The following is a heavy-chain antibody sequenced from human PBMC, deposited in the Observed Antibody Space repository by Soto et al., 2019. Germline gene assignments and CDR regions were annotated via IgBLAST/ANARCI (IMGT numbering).Heavy chain of an antibody. Sequence: EVQLVESGGGLVQPGGSLRLSCAASGFTFSSYWMNWVRQAPGKGLEWVANIKQDGTEKYYVDSVKDRFTISRDNAKGSRHLQLNGLRADATAVYYCAGGTGWFIVDWGRGPLVTVSS. D-gene: IGHD6-19*01. CDR2: IKQDGTEK. V-gene: IGHV3-7*02. J-gene: IGHJ4*02. CDR1: GFTFSSYW. CDR3: AGGTGWFIVD.